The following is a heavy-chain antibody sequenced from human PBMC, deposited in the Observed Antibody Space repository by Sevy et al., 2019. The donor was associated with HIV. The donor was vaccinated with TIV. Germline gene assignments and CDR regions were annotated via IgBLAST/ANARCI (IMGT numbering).Heavy chain of an antibody. CDR1: GFTFSIYG. Sequence: GGSLRLSCAASGFTFSIYGMHWVRQAPGKGLEWVALIWYDGNYKYYADSVKGRFTISRDNSRSTLYLEMNSLRAEDTAVYYCAKDRYCSGGNCPLDYWGQGTLVTVSS. CDR3: AKDRYCSGGNCPLDY. D-gene: IGHD2-15*01. CDR2: IWYDGNYK. V-gene: IGHV3-33*06. J-gene: IGHJ4*02.